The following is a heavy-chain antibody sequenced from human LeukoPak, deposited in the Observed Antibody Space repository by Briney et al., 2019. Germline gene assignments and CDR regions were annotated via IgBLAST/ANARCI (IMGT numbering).Heavy chain of an antibody. CDR3: ARTTVTTCWFDP. Sequence: SETLSLTCTVSGYSISSGYYWGWIRQPPGKGLEWIGSIYHSGSTYYNPSLKSRVTISVDTSKNQFSLKLSSVTAADTAVYYCARTTVTTCWFDPWGQGTLVTVSS. J-gene: IGHJ5*02. D-gene: IGHD4-17*01. CDR2: IYHSGST. CDR1: GYSISSGYY. V-gene: IGHV4-38-2*02.